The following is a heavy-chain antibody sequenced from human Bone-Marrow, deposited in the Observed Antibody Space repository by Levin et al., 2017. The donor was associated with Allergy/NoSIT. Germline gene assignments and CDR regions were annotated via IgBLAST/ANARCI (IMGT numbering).Heavy chain of an antibody. CDR1: GDTFSRHA. J-gene: IGHJ5*02. Sequence: AASVKVSCKASGDTFSRHAIHWVRQAPGQGLEWTGRILPAVGIANYAQRFQGRVTITADTSTSTSYMELSSLRSDDTAIYYCARDCFRPDCSGPWGQGTLVTVSS. CDR2: ILPAVGIA. CDR3: ARDCFRPDCSGP. D-gene: IGHD2-21*02. V-gene: IGHV1-69*04.